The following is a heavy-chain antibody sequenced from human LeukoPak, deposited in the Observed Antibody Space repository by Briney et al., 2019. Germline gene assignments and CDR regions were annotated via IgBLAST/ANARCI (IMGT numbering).Heavy chain of an antibody. CDR2: IYYSGST. Sequence: PSETLSLTCTVSGGSISSSSYYWGWIRQPPGKGLEWIGSIYYSGSTYYNPSLKSRVTISVDTSKNQFSLKLSSVTAADTAVYYCARASRLIDYWGQGTLVTVSS. J-gene: IGHJ4*02. CDR3: ARASRLIDY. CDR1: GGSISSSSYY. V-gene: IGHV4-39*01. D-gene: IGHD5-12*01.